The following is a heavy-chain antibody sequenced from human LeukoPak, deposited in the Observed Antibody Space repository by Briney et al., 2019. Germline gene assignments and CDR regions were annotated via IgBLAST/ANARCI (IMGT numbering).Heavy chain of an antibody. Sequence: ASAKVSCKASGGTFSSYAISWLRQAPGQGLEWMGGIIPILGIANYAQKFQGRVTITADKSTSTAYMELSSLRSEDTAVYYCARDLAPTGGYSYGYVSDYWGQGTLVTVSS. CDR1: GGTFSSYA. D-gene: IGHD5-18*01. J-gene: IGHJ4*02. V-gene: IGHV1-69*10. CDR3: ARDLAPTGGYSYGYVSDY. CDR2: IIPILGIA.